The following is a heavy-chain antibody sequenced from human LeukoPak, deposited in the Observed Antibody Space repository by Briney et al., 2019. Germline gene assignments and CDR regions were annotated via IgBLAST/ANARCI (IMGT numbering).Heavy chain of an antibody. CDR1: GFTFSSYA. CDR2: ISGSGGST. V-gene: IGHV3-23*01. CDR3: AKKNLGYCSSASCYSDY. D-gene: IGHD2-2*01. Sequence: GGSLRLSCAASGFTFSSYAMSWVRQAPGKGLEWVSAISGSGGSTYYADSVKGRFTISRDNSKNTLYLQMNSLRAEDTAVYYCAKKNLGYCSSASCYSDYWGQGTLVTVSS. J-gene: IGHJ4*02.